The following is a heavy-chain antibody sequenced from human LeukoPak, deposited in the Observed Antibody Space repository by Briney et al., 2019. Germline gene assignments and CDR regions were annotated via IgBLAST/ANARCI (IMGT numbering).Heavy chain of an antibody. CDR3: AKVDRYCSGGSCYGFDY. J-gene: IGHJ4*02. D-gene: IGHD2-15*01. V-gene: IGHV3-23*01. CDR1: GSTFSSYA. CDR2: ISGSGGST. Sequence: GGSLRLSCAASGSTFSSYAMSWVRQAPGKGLEWVSAISGSGGSTYYADSVKGRFTISRDNSKNTLYLQMNSLRAEDTAVYYCAKVDRYCSGGSCYGFDYWGQGTLVTVSS.